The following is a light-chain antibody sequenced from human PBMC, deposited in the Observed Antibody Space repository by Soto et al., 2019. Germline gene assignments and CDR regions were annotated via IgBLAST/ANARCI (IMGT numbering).Light chain of an antibody. CDR2: KAS. Sequence: DITMTQCPSTLSGSIGDRVTITCRASQSISSWLAWYQQKPGKAPKLLIYKASSLESGVPSRFSGSGSGTEFTLTISSLQPDDFATYYCQQYNSYSRTFGQATKVDIK. V-gene: IGKV1-5*03. CDR1: QSISSW. CDR3: QQYNSYSRT. J-gene: IGKJ1*01.